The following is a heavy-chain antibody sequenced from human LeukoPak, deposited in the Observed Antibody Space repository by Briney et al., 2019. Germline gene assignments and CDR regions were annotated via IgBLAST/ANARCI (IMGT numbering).Heavy chain of an antibody. D-gene: IGHD2-2*01. Sequence: ASVKVSCKASGYTFTDYYIHWVRQAPGQGLEWMGRINPDIGGTNYAQRFQGRVTMTRDTSISTAYMELSRLRSDDTAVYYCAREIGYQLLSFDIWGQGTMVTVSS. V-gene: IGHV1-2*06. CDR2: INPDIGGT. J-gene: IGHJ3*02. CDR1: GYTFTDYY. CDR3: AREIGYQLLSFDI.